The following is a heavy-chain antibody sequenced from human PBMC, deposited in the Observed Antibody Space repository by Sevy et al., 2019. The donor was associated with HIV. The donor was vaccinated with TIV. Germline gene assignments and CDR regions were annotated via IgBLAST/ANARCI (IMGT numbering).Heavy chain of an antibody. J-gene: IGHJ5*02. D-gene: IGHD3-3*01. Sequence: GGSLRLSCAASGFTFSSYAMSWVRQAPGKGLEWVSAISGSGGSTYYADSVKGRFTISRDNSKNTLYLQMNSLRAEDTAVYYCARHLNVLRFFEWSRFDPWGQGTLVTVSS. CDR2: ISGSGGST. CDR3: ARHLNVLRFFEWSRFDP. V-gene: IGHV3-23*01. CDR1: GFTFSSYA.